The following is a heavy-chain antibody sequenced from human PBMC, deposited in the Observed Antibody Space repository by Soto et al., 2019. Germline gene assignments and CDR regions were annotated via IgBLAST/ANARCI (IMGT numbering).Heavy chain of an antibody. V-gene: IGHV4-59*01. Sequence: SETLSLTCTVSGGSISSYYWSWIRQPPGKGLEWIGYIYYSGSTNYNPSLKSRVTISVDTSKNQFSLKLSSVTAADTAVYYCARAIPRIAARLGWFDPWGQGTLVTVSS. CDR2: IYYSGST. J-gene: IGHJ5*02. CDR1: GGSISSYY. D-gene: IGHD6-6*01. CDR3: ARAIPRIAARLGWFDP.